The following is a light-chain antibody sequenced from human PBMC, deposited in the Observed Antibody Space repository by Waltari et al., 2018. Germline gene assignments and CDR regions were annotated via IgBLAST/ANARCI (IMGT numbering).Light chain of an antibody. V-gene: IGKV1-5*03. Sequence: DNQMTQSPSTLSVSVGDRVTITCRASQSISRWLAWYQQKPGKAPKILIYDASNLESGVPSRFSGSGSGTEFTLTISSLQSDDFATYYSQQYNGAFGQGTKVEIK. CDR2: DAS. CDR3: QQYNGA. CDR1: QSISRW. J-gene: IGKJ1*01.